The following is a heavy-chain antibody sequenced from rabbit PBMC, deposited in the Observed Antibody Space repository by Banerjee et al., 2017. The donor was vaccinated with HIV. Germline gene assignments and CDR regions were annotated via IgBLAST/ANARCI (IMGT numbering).Heavy chain of an antibody. CDR3: ARDDSSGLGLDMDL. J-gene: IGHJ3*01. CDR1: GFDLSSHY. V-gene: IGHV1S7*01. D-gene: IGHD4-1*01. Sequence: QLKETGGGLVQPGGSLTLSCTASGFDLSSHYMCWVRQAPGKGLEWIGIIYVGKGSTYYASWVNGRFTISRDNAQNTVSLQMTSLTAADTATYFCARDDSSGLGLDMDLWGQGTLVTVS. CDR2: IYVGKGST.